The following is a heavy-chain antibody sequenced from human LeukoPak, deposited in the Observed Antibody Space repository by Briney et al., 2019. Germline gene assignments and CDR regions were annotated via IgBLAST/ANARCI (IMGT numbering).Heavy chain of an antibody. V-gene: IGHV4-59*11. CDR2: IYYSGSN. CDR3: ARGVALGRYFDWLSRIDYYYYMDV. D-gene: IGHD3-9*01. Sequence: SETLSLTCPVSGGSLSSHYCSWIRQPPGKGLEWIGYIYYSGSNNYNPSLKSRVTISVDTSKNQFSLKLSSVTAADTAVYYCARGVALGRYFDWLSRIDYYYYMDVWGKGTTVTVSS. CDR1: GGSLSSHY. J-gene: IGHJ6*03.